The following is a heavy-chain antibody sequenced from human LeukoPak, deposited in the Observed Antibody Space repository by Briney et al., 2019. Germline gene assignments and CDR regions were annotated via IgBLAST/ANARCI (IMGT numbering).Heavy chain of an antibody. CDR2: IKQDGSEK. Sequence: GGSLRLSCAASGFTFSSYWMSWVRQAPGKGLEWVANIKQDGSEKYYVESVKGRFTISRDNAKNSLYLQMNSLRAEDTAVYYCARVSSKATVRGLITKKNYYYYYMDVWGKGTTVTISS. V-gene: IGHV3-7*01. J-gene: IGHJ6*03. CDR3: ARVSSKATVRGLITKKNYYYYYMDV. D-gene: IGHD3-10*01. CDR1: GFTFSSYW.